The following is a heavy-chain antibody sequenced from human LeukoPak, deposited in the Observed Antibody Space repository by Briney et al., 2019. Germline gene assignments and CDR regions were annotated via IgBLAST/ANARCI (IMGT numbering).Heavy chain of an antibody. J-gene: IGHJ3*02. D-gene: IGHD2-8*01. CDR3: ARVKDIVLMVYARYAFDI. Sequence: GGSLRLSCAASGFTLSSYWMSWVRQAPGKGLEWVANIKQDGSEKYYVDSVKGRFTISRDNAKNSLYLQMNSLRAEDTAVYYCARVKDIVLMVYARYAFDIWGQGTMVTVSS. V-gene: IGHV3-7*01. CDR2: IKQDGSEK. CDR1: GFTLSSYW.